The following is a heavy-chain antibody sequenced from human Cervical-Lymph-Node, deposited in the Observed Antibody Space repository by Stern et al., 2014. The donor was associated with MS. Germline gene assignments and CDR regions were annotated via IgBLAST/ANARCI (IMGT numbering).Heavy chain of an antibody. D-gene: IGHD3-10*01. CDR3: VRDLRGPTDS. CDR2: INKDGSST. V-gene: IGHV3-74*01. CDR1: GFTFSRYW. J-gene: IGHJ4*02. Sequence: EVQLVQSGGGLVQPGGSLRLSCAASGFTFSRYWMHWVRQVTGKGLVWVSRINKDGSSTDHADSVKGRFTISRDNAKNTLYLQMNSLRVEDTAVYYCVRDLRGPTDSWGQGVLVTVSS.